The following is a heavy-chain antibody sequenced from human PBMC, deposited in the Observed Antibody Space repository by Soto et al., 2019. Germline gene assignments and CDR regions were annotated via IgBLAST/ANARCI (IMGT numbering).Heavy chain of an antibody. CDR3: ARLYSGYDSILFDAFDI. D-gene: IGHD5-12*01. Sequence: EVQLVESGGGLVKPGGSLRLSCAASGFTFSSYSMNWVRQAPGKGLEWVSSISSSSSYIYYADSVKGRFTISRDNAKNSLYLQMNSLRAEDTAVYYCARLYSGYDSILFDAFDIWGQGTMVTVSS. V-gene: IGHV3-21*01. CDR2: ISSSSSYI. CDR1: GFTFSSYS. J-gene: IGHJ3*02.